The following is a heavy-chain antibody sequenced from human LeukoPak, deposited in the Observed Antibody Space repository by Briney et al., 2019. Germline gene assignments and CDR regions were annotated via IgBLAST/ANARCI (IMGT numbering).Heavy chain of an antibody. CDR2: ISSSSSYI. V-gene: IGHV3-21*01. J-gene: IGHJ6*04. Sequence: GGSLRLSCAASGFTFSSYSMNWVRQAPGEGLEWVSSISSSSSYIYYADSVKGRFTISRDNAKNSLYLQMNSLRAEDTALNYCARDSGYDNYHYGMDVWGKGTTVTVSS. CDR3: ARDSGYDNYHYGMDV. D-gene: IGHD5-12*01. CDR1: GFTFSSYS.